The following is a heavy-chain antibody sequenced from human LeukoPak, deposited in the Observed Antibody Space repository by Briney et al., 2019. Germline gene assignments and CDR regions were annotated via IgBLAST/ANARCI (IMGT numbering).Heavy chain of an antibody. CDR3: AKVGPYDSSPYDAFDI. CDR1: GFTFSSYG. Sequence: GGSLRLSRAASGFTFSSYGMHWVRQAPGKGLEWVAVISYDGSNKYYADSVKGRFTISRDNSKNTLYLQMNSLRAEDTAVYYCAKVGPYDSSPYDAFDIWGQGTMVTVSS. CDR2: ISYDGSNK. D-gene: IGHD3-22*01. J-gene: IGHJ3*02. V-gene: IGHV3-30*18.